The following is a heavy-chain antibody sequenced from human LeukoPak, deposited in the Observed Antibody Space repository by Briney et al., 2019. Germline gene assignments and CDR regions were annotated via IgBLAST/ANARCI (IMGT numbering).Heavy chain of an antibody. Sequence: GGSLRLSCAASGFTFSYYDMNWVRQAPGKGLEWISYISSSGNTIYYTDSVKGRFTISRDNDQNSLYLQMNGLRAEDTAVYYCARYTSSWNYYFDYRGQGTLVTVSS. CDR3: ARYTSSWNYYFDY. CDR2: ISSSGNTI. D-gene: IGHD6-13*01. V-gene: IGHV3-48*03. J-gene: IGHJ4*02. CDR1: GFTFSYYD.